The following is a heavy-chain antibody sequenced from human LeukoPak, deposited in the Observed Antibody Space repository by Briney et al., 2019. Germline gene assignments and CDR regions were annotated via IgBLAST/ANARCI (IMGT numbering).Heavy chain of an antibody. Sequence: TSETLSLTCTVSGGSISSYYWSWIRQPPGKGLEWIGYIYYSGSTNYSPSLKSRVTISVDTSKNQFSLKLSSVTAADTAVYYCATPGYCSGGSCYNHAFDIWGQGTMVTVSS. J-gene: IGHJ3*02. D-gene: IGHD2-15*01. CDR2: IYYSGST. CDR1: GGSISSYY. CDR3: ATPGYCSGGSCYNHAFDI. V-gene: IGHV4-59*01.